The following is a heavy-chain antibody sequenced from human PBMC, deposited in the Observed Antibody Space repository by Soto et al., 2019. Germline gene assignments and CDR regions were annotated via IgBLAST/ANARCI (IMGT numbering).Heavy chain of an antibody. CDR1: GFTFSSYG. CDR2: ISYDGSNK. V-gene: IGHV3-30*18. CDR3: AKEGGSTSSPHGVFDY. Sequence: PGGSLRLSCAASGFTFSSYGMHWVRQAPGKGLEWVAVISYDGSNKYYADSVKGRFTISRDNSKDTLYLQMNSLRAEDTAVYYCAKEGGSTSSPHGVFDYWGQGTLVTVSS. J-gene: IGHJ4*02. D-gene: IGHD2-2*01.